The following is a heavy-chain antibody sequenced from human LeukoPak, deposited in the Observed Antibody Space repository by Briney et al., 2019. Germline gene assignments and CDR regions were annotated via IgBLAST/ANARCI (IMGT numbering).Heavy chain of an antibody. J-gene: IGHJ3*02. V-gene: IGHV4-59*01. CDR1: GGPIRSYF. D-gene: IGHD7-27*01. CDR2: IYDSGST. CDR3: ARSKWGYAFEI. Sequence: SETLSLTCRVSGGPIRSYFWTWIRQPPGKGLEWIGYIYDSGSTNYNPSLKSRVTISVDTSKNHFSLKLRSVTAADTAVYYCARSKWGYAFEIWGQGTVVTVSS.